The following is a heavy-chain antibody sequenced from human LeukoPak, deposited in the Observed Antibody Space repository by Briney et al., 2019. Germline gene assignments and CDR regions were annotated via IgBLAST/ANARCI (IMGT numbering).Heavy chain of an antibody. V-gene: IGHV3-30*18. Sequence: PGGSLRLSCAASGLTFSSSGMHWVRQAPGKGLQWVAVVSYDGGNKFYADSVKGRFTISRDNSKNTLYLQMNSLRAEDTAVYYCAKGYYYGSSWGQGTLVTVSS. CDR2: VSYDGGNK. CDR3: AKGYYYGSS. D-gene: IGHD3-10*01. CDR1: GLTFSSSG. J-gene: IGHJ4*02.